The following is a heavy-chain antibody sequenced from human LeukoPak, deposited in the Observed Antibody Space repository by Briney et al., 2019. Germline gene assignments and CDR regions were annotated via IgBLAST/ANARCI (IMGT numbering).Heavy chain of an antibody. Sequence: SETLSLTCTVSGGSISSSSYYWSWIRQPAGKGLEWIGRIYTSGSTNYNPSLKSRVTMSVDTSKNQLSLKLSSVTAADTAVYYCARGGGPNYYYYYMDVWGKGTTVTVSS. CDR3: ARGGGPNYYYYYMDV. CDR1: GGSISSSSYY. V-gene: IGHV4-61*02. CDR2: IYTSGST. D-gene: IGHD3-16*01. J-gene: IGHJ6*03.